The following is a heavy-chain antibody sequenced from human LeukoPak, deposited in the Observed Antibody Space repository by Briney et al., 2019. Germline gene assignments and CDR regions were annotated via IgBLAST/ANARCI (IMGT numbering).Heavy chain of an antibody. D-gene: IGHD3-3*01. J-gene: IGHJ4*02. Sequence: PGGSLRLSCVASGFSFSTHGMHWVRQAPGKGLEWVTFIRYDGSDKYYADSVKGRFTISRDNSKNTLYLQMNSLRDEDTAMYYCARQSNFWSGYPTGPFDYWGQGTLVTVSS. CDR1: GFSFSTHG. CDR2: IRYDGSDK. CDR3: ARQSNFWSGYPTGPFDY. V-gene: IGHV3-30*02.